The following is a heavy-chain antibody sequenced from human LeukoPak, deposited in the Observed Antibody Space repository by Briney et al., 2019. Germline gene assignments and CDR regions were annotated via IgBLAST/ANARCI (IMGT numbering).Heavy chain of an antibody. D-gene: IGHD1-1*01. Sequence: PGGSLRLSCAASGFTFKNYGMHWVRQAPGKGLEWVAMTWYDGSNKYYADSVKGRFTISRDNSKNTVSLQMNNLRGEDTAIYYCARGTSGGANTLVPWGPGTLATVSS. J-gene: IGHJ5*02. CDR3: ARGTSGGANTLVP. CDR2: TWYDGSNK. V-gene: IGHV3-33*01. CDR1: GFTFKNYG.